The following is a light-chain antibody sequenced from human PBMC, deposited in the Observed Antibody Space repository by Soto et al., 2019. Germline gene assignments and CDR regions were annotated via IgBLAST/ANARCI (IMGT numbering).Light chain of an antibody. V-gene: IGKV1-5*03. CDR3: QQYMRYPLT. Sequence: DIQLTQSLSTVSASVGDRVNITCRASQSVSTGLAWYQQKPGKAPKLLIYKASILERGVPSRFSGSGSETDFTEFTLIISSLLPDDFAMYYCQQYMRYPLTFGGATKVDIK. J-gene: IGKJ4*01. CDR1: QSVSTG. CDR2: KAS.